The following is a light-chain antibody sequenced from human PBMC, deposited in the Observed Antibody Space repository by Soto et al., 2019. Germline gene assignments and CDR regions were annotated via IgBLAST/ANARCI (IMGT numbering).Light chain of an antibody. Sequence: EIILTQSPATLSVSPGERVTLSCRASQSVSNKLAWYQQKPGQAPRLLMSATSTRATGIPARFSGSGSGTEFTLTVSSLQSEDFALYFCHQYDHWPLTFGGGTKVDIK. CDR3: HQYDHWPLT. CDR1: QSVSNK. J-gene: IGKJ4*01. V-gene: IGKV3D-15*01. CDR2: ATS.